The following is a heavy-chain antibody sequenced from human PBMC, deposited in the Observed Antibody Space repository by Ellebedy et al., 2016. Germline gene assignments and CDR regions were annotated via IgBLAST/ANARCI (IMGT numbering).Heavy chain of an antibody. CDR2: ISSSSSYI. CDR3: ARDWQQQLVLDAFDI. J-gene: IGHJ3*02. D-gene: IGHD6-13*01. CDR1: GFTFSSYS. Sequence: GESLKISXAASGFTFSSYSMNWVRQAPGKGLEWVSSISSSSSYIYYADSVKGRFTISRDNAKNSLYLQMNSLRAEDTAVYYCARDWQQQLVLDAFDIWGQGTMVTVSS. V-gene: IGHV3-21*01.